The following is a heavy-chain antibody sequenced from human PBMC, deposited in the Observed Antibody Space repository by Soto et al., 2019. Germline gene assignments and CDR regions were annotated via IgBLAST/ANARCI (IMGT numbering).Heavy chain of an antibody. CDR3: ARDGSLERITILDV. CDR2: IWYDGSNK. V-gene: IGHV3-33*01. J-gene: IGHJ6*04. Sequence: QVQLVESGGGVVQPGRSLRLSCAASGFTFSSYGMHWVRQAPGKGLAWVAVIWYDGSNKYYADSVKGRFTISRDNSKNTLYLQMNSLRAEDTAVYYCARDGSLERITILDVWGKGTTVTVSS. CDR1: GFTFSSYG. D-gene: IGHD3-9*01.